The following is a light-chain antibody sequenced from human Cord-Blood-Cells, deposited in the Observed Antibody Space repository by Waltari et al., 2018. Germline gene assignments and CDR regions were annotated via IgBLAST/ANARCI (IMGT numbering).Light chain of an antibody. CDR3: SSYTSSSTYV. Sequence: QSALTQPASVSGSPGQSITISCTGTSSDVGGSNYVSWYQPHPGNAPKLMIYDVSNRPSGVSNRFSCSKSGNTASLTISGLQAEDEADYYCSSYTSSSTYVFGTGTKVTVL. J-gene: IGLJ1*01. V-gene: IGLV2-14*01. CDR2: DVS. CDR1: SSDVGGSNY.